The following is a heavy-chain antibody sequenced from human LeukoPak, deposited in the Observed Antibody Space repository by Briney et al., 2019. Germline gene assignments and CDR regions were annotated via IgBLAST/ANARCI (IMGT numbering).Heavy chain of an antibody. CDR3: ERGEIVGATILY. CDR2: IIPIFGTA. V-gene: IGHV1-69*05. J-gene: IGHJ4*02. D-gene: IGHD1-26*01. Sequence: GASVKVSCKPSGGTFSSYAISWVRRAPGQGLGWMGGIIPIFGTANYAQKLQGRVTITTDESTSTAYMELSSLRSEDTAVYYCERGEIVGATILYWGQGTLVTVSS. CDR1: GGTFSSYA.